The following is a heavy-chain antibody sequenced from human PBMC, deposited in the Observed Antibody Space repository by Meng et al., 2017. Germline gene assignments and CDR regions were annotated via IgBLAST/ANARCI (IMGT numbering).Heavy chain of an antibody. J-gene: IGHJ5*02. V-gene: IGHV4-30-4*01. CDR1: GGSVSSGHYY. Sequence: QVQLQEAGPGLVKPSQTLSLTCTVSGGSVSSGHYYWSWIRQPPGKGLEWIGYIYYSGSTHYNPSLKSRVIIPLDTSKNPSSLKLSSVTAADTAVYYCARRGADYGAFDPWGQGTLVTVSS. CDR3: ARRGADYGAFDP. CDR2: IYYSGST. D-gene: IGHD4/OR15-4a*01.